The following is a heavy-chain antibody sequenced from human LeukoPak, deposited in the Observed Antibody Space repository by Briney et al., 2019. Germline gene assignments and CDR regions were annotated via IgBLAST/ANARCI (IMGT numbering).Heavy chain of an antibody. CDR1: GFTFSTYS. Sequence: GESLRLSCAASGFTFSTYSMNWVRQAPGKGLEWVSAISYSSDYIYYADSVKGRFTISRDNAKNSLFLQMNSLRAEDTAMYYCARITLTGPYGMDVWGQGTTVTVSS. D-gene: IGHD3-9*01. V-gene: IGHV3-21*01. CDR3: ARITLTGPYGMDV. J-gene: IGHJ6*02. CDR2: ISYSSDYI.